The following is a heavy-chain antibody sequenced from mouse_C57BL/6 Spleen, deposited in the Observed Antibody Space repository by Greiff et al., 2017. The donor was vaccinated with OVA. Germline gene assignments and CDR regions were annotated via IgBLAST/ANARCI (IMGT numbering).Heavy chain of an antibody. J-gene: IGHJ4*01. D-gene: IGHD2-1*01. CDR1: GFTFSDYG. Sequence: DVKLVESGGGLVKPGGSLKLSCAASGFTFSDYGMHWVRQAPEKGLEWVAYISSGSSTIYYADTVKGRFTISRDNAKNTLFLQMTSLRSEDTAMYYCAKSLLCDYWGQGTSVTVSS. V-gene: IGHV5-17*01. CDR2: ISSGSSTI. CDR3: AKSLLCDY.